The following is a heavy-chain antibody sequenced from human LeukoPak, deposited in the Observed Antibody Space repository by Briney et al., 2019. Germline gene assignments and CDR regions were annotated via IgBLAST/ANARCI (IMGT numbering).Heavy chain of an antibody. CDR2: ISSSGSTI. Sequence: GGSLRLSCAASGFTFSSYEMNWVRQAPGKGLEWVSYISSSGSTIYYADSVKGRFTISRDNAKNSLYLQMNSLRAEDTAVYYCASPLRNFWSGYLSLNYWGQGTLVTVSS. J-gene: IGHJ4*02. D-gene: IGHD3-3*01. CDR1: GFTFSSYE. CDR3: ASPLRNFWSGYLSLNY. V-gene: IGHV3-48*03.